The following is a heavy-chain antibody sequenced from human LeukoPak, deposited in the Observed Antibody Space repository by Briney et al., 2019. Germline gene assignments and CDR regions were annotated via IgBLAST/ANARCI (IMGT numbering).Heavy chain of an antibody. CDR1: GFIFSNYK. D-gene: IGHD1-26*01. J-gene: IGHJ4*02. CDR3: AKEMGATNYFEY. V-gene: IGHV3-30*18. Sequence: GRSLRLSCAASGFIFSNYKMNWVRQAPGKGLEWVSVISHDGSNKYYADSVKGRFTISRDDSKNTLYLQMNSLRAEDTAVYYCAKEMGATNYFEYWGQGTLVTVSS. CDR2: ISHDGSNK.